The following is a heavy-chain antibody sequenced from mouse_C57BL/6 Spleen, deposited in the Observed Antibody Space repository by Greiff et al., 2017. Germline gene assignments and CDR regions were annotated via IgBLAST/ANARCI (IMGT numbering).Heavy chain of an antibody. D-gene: IGHD1-1*01. J-gene: IGHJ2*01. CDR2: IDPEDGDT. Sequence: VQLKQSGAELVRPGASVKLSCTASGFNIKDYYMHWVKQRPEQGLEWIGRIDPEDGDTEYAPKFQGKATMTADTSSNTAYLQLSSLTSEDTAVYYCTTAYYGSSPFDYWGQGTTLTVSS. V-gene: IGHV14-1*01. CDR1: GFNIKDYY. CDR3: TTAYYGSSPFDY.